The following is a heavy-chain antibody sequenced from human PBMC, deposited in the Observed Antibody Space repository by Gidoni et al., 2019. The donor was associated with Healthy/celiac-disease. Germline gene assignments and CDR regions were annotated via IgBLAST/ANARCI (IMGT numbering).Heavy chain of an antibody. Sequence: QVQLQESCPGLVKPSVTLSLTCPVSGGSISSYYWSWIRQPPGKGLEWIGYISYSGSTNYNPSLKSRVTISVDTSKNQFSLKMSSVIAEDTAVYYCARGGPILAKLCYFDYWGQGTLVTVSS. J-gene: IGHJ4*02. CDR1: GGSISSYY. D-gene: IGHD2-2*02. CDR3: ARGGPILAKLCYFDY. CDR2: ISYSGST. V-gene: IGHV4-59*01.